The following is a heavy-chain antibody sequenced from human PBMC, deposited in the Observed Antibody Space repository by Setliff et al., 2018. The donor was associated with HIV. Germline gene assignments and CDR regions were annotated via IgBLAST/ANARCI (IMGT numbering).Heavy chain of an antibody. D-gene: IGHD4-17*01. CDR3: TRQGDFGQWGDY. V-gene: IGHV5-51*01. J-gene: IGHJ4*02. CDR2: IFPGDSDT. CDR1: GYSFTKFW. Sequence: GASLKISCQASGYSFTKFWIGWVRQMPGKRLDWLGIIFPGDSDTRYNPSFEGQVTISADKSISTAYLQWSSLKASDTAIYYCTRQGDFGQWGDYWGQGAQVTVSS.